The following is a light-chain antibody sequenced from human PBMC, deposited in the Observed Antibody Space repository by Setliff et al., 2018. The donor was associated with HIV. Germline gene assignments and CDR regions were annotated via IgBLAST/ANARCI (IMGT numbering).Light chain of an antibody. Sequence: GSPGQSITISCTGSSSDTGDYESVSWYQQHPGEVPKLMIYDVTKRPSGVSNRFSASKSGNTASLTISGLQAEDEAHYYCCSYAGGDTWIFGGGTKVTVL. V-gene: IGLV2-23*02. CDR3: CSYAGGDTWI. CDR2: DVT. CDR1: SSDTGDYES. J-gene: IGLJ2*01.